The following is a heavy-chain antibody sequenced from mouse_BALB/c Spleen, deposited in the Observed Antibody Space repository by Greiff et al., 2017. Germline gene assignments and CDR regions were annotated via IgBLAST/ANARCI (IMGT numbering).Heavy chain of an antibody. V-gene: IGHV5-17*02. CDR2: ISSGSSTI. CDR3: AREGYGDYYAMDY. CDR1: GFTFSSFG. J-gene: IGHJ4*01. D-gene: IGHD2-14*01. Sequence: EVQLVESGGGLVQPKGSLKLSCAASGFTFSSFGMHWVRQAPEKGLEWVAYISSGSSTIYYADTVKGRFTISRDNPKNTLFLQMTSLRSEDTAMYYCAREGYGDYYAMDYWGQGTSVTVSS.